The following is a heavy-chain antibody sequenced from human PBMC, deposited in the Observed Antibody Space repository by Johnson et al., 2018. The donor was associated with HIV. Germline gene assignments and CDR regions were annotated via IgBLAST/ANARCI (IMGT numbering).Heavy chain of an antibody. CDR1: GFTFSDYY. CDR3: ARVARVGVYAEDAFDI. CDR2: ISSSGSTI. J-gene: IGHJ3*02. V-gene: IGHV3-11*01. Sequence: VQLVESGGGLVKPGGSLRLSCAASGFTFSDYYMSWIRQAPGKGLEWVSYISSSGSTIYYADSVKGRFTISRDNANNSLYLQMNSLGAEDTAVYYCARVARVGVYAEDAFDIWGQGTMVTVSS. D-gene: IGHD2-8*02.